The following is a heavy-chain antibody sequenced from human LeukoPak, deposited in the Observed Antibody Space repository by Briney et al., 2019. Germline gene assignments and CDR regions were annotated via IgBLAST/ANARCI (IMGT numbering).Heavy chain of an antibody. Sequence: ASVKVSCKASGGTFSIYAISWVRQAPGQGLEWMGGIIPIFGKANYAQKFPARVTITADKSTSTAYMELSSLRSEDTAVYYCARYFFSGSGSYYSPSVYYYGMDVWGKGTTVTVSS. D-gene: IGHD3-10*01. CDR3: ARYFFSGSGSYYSPSVYYYGMDV. CDR1: GGTFSIYA. CDR2: IIPIFGKA. V-gene: IGHV1-69*06. J-gene: IGHJ6*04.